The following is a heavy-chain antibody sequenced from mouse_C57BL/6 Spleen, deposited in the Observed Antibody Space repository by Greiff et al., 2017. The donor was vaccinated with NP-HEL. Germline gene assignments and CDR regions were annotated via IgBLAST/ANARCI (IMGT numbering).Heavy chain of an antibody. Sequence: VQLQQPGAELVMPGASVKLSCKASGYTFTSYWMHWVKQRPGQGLEWIGEIDPSDSYTNYNQKFKGKSTLTADKSSSTAYMQLSSLTSEDSAVYYCARGFITTVVEKNFDYWGQGTTLTVSS. D-gene: IGHD1-1*01. CDR1: GYTFTSYW. J-gene: IGHJ2*01. CDR3: ARGFITTVVEKNFDY. CDR2: IDPSDSYT. V-gene: IGHV1-69*01.